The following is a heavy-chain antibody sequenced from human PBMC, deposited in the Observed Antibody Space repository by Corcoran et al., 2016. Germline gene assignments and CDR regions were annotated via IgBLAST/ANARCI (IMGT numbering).Heavy chain of an antibody. D-gene: IGHD6-13*01. CDR3: ARDLVSSWSIDY. CDR2: ISYDGSNK. V-gene: IGHV3-30*03. J-gene: IGHJ4*02. CDR1: GFAFRSYG. Sequence: QVQVVESGGGVVLPGRSLRLSCAASGFAFRSYGMHLVRQAPGKGLEWVAVISYDGSNKYYADSVKGRFTISRDNSKNTLYLQMNSLRAEGASVYYCARDLVSSWSIDYWGQGTLVTVSS.